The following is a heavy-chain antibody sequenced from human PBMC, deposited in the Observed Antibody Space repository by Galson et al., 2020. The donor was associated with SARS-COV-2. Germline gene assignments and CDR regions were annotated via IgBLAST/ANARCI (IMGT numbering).Heavy chain of an antibody. D-gene: IGHD1-1*01. V-gene: IGHV3-48*01. Sequence: GGSLRLSCAASGFTFSRYSMNWVRQAPGKGLEWVSYISSSSSTIYYADSVKGRFTIPRDNAKNSLYLQMNSLRAEDTAVYYCAREVNERWFDPWGQGTLVTVSS. CDR1: GFTFSRYS. J-gene: IGHJ5*02. CDR3: AREVNERWFDP. CDR2: ISSSSSTI.